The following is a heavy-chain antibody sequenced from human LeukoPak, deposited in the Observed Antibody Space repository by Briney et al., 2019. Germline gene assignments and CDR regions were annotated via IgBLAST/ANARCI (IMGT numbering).Heavy chain of an antibody. Sequence: GGSLRLSCAASGFTFSSYAMSWVRQAPGMGLDRVSAISGSGGSTYYADSVKGRFTISRDNSKNTLYLQMNSLRAEDTAVYYCAKDPGVLAAAGAFDYWGQGTLVTVSS. CDR3: AKDPGVLAAAGAFDY. CDR1: GFTFSSYA. CDR2: ISGSGGST. J-gene: IGHJ4*02. D-gene: IGHD6-13*01. V-gene: IGHV3-23*01.